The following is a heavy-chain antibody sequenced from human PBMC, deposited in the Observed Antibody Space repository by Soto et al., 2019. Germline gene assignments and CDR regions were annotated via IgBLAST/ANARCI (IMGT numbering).Heavy chain of an antibody. J-gene: IGHJ4*02. CDR1: GYTFTGYY. CDR3: ARDVGMASRPYLDY. V-gene: IGHV1-46*01. CDR2: INPSGGST. D-gene: IGHD6-6*01. Sequence: ASVKVSCKASGYTFTGYYIHWVRQAPGQGLEWMGIINPSGGSTSFAQKFQGRVTMTRDTSTSTVYMELISLTSEDTAVYYCARDVGMASRPYLDYWGQGTLVTVSS.